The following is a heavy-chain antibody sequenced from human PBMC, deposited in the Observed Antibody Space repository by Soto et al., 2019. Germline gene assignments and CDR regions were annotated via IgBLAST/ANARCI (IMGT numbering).Heavy chain of an antibody. Sequence: SETLSLTYTVSGGSISRYYWSWIRHPPGKGLEWIGYIYYSGSTNYNPSLKSRVTISVDTSKNQFSLKLSSVTAADTAVYYCARETYYYDSSGYYGKGWFDPWGQGTLVTVS. CDR1: GGSISRYY. CDR2: IYYSGST. CDR3: ARETYYYDSSGYYGKGWFDP. D-gene: IGHD3-22*01. V-gene: IGHV4-59*12. J-gene: IGHJ5*02.